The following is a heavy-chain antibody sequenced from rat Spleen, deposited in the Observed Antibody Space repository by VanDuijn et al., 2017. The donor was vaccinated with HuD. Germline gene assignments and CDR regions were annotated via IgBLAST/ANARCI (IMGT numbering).Heavy chain of an antibody. CDR3: TRSHSARRVMDA. J-gene: IGHJ4*01. Sequence: EVQLVESGGGLVQPGRSLKLSCVASGFTFKNYWMTWIRQAPGKGLEWVASITNSGGSTYYPDSVKGRFTISRDNAKSTLYLQMNSLRSEDTATYYCTRSHSARRVMDAWGQGASVTVSS. CDR1: GFTFKNYW. CDR2: ITNSGGST. V-gene: IGHV5-31*01. D-gene: IGHD3-3*01.